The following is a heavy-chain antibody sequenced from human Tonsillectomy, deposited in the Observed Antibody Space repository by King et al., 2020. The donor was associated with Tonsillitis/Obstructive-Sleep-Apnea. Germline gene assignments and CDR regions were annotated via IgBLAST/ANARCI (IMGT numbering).Heavy chain of an antibody. J-gene: IGHJ6*03. D-gene: IGHD5-18*01. CDR3: AKPDSTYYHYYMDV. CDR1: GFTFSSYA. CDR2: ISGGGGRT. Sequence: VQLVESGGGLVQPGGSLRLSCAASGFTFSSYAMSWVRQAPGKGLEWVSTISGGGGRTYYADSVKGRFTISRDNSKNTLYLQMNSLRAEDTAVYYCAKPDSTYYHYYMDVWGKGTTVTVSS. V-gene: IGHV3-23*04.